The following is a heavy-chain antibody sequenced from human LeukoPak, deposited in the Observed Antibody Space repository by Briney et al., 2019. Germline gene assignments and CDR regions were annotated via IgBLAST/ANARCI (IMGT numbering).Heavy chain of an antibody. CDR3: ARSRAAARSNDAFDI. Sequence: GGSLTLSCAASGFTFSSYSMNWVRQAPGRGVEGVSSINSSSSYIYYADSVKGRFTISRDNDMHSLYLQMNRLRAEDRAVYYCARSRAAARSNDAFDIWGQGTMVTVSS. J-gene: IGHJ3*02. CDR1: GFTFSSYS. V-gene: IGHV3-21*01. D-gene: IGHD6-13*01. CDR2: INSSSSYI.